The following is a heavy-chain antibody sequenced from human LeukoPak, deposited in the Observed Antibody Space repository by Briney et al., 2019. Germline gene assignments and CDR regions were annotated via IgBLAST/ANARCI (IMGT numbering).Heavy chain of an antibody. CDR1: GYTFTSYD. J-gene: IGHJ4*02. CDR3: ARSKGARFRELLNY. V-gene: IGHV1-8*01. Sequence: ASVKVSCKASGYTFTSYDINRVRQATGQGLEWMGWMNPSSGNTGYAQKFQGRVTMTRNTSISTAYMELSSLRSEDTAVYYCARSKGARFRELLNYWGRGTLVTVSS. CDR2: MNPSSGNT. D-gene: IGHD3-10*01.